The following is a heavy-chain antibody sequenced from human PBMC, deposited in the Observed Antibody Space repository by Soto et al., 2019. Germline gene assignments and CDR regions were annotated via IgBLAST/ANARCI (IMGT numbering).Heavy chain of an antibody. J-gene: IGHJ4*02. Sequence: SQTLSLTCAISGGSISSNSVAWNWIRQSPSRGLEWLGRTYYRSKWYNDYAVSVKSRITINPDTSRNQFSLQLNSVTPEDTAVYYCATGYYSGRYYFDYWGQGTLVTVSS. D-gene: IGHD6-19*01. V-gene: IGHV6-1*01. CDR2: TYYRSKWYN. CDR3: ATGYYSGRYYFDY. CDR1: GGSISSNSVA.